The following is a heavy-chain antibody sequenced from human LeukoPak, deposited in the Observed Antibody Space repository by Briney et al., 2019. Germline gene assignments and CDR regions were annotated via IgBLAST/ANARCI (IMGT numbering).Heavy chain of an antibody. V-gene: IGHV3-7*01. D-gene: IGHD1-26*01. CDR3: ASRTLVGAAD. CDR1: GFTFTGDL. J-gene: IGHJ4*02. Sequence: GGSLRLSCAAPGFTFTGDLMSWGRQAPGEGLEWVANLKQDGSEKYYVDSVKGRFTISRDNAKNSLYLQMNSLRAEDTAVYYCASRTLVGAADWGQGTLVTVSS. CDR2: LKQDGSEK.